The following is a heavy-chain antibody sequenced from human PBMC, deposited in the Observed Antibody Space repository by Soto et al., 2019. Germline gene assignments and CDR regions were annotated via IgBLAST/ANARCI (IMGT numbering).Heavy chain of an antibody. CDR2: ISSSSSYI. V-gene: IGHV3-21*01. D-gene: IGHD2-2*01. J-gene: IGHJ4*02. CDR3: ARVLKIVGGYAVDY. CDR1: GFTFSSYS. Sequence: GGSLRLSCAASGFTFSSYSMNWVRQAPGKGLEWVSSISSSSSYIYYADSVKGRFTISRDNAKNSLYLQMNSLRAEDTAVYCCARVLKIVGGYAVDYWGQGTLVTVSS.